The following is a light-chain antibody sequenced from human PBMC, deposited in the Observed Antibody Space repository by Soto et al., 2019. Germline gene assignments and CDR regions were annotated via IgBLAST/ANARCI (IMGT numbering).Light chain of an antibody. V-gene: IGKV3-20*01. CDR3: QQSFDTPT. Sequence: EVMLTQSPGTLSLSPGERTTLSCRASQSVSSNFLDWYQQKPGQAPRLLIHGASTRATGIPARFRGSGSGTEFTLTISILEPEDFAVYYWQQSFDTPTFGQGTKVDI. J-gene: IGKJ1*01. CDR2: GAS. CDR1: QSVSSNF.